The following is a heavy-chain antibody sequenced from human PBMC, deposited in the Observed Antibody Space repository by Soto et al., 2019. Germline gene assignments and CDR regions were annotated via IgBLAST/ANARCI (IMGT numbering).Heavy chain of an antibody. CDR1: GFTFSSYW. Sequence: PGGSLRLSCAASGFTFSSYWMHWVRQAPGKGLVWVSRINTDGSSTSYADSVKGRFTISRDSAKNTLYLQMNSLRAEDTAVYYCARWASAYYYGMDVWGQGTTVTVSS. V-gene: IGHV3-74*01. CDR2: INTDGSST. CDR3: ARWASAYYYGMDV. J-gene: IGHJ6*02.